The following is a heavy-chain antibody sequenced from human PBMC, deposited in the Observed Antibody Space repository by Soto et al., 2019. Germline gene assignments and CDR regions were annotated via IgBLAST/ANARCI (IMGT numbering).Heavy chain of an antibody. CDR2: INPNSGGT. J-gene: IGHJ4*02. V-gene: IGHV1-2*02. D-gene: IGHD3-22*01. CDR3: ASGSGSSGYYPTYYFDY. Sequence: ASVKVSCKASGYTFTDYYMHWVRQAPGQGLEWMGWINPNSGGTNYAQKFQGRVTITADESTSTAYMELSSLRSEDTAVYYCASGSGSSGYYPTYYFDYWGQGTLVTVSS. CDR1: GYTFTDYY.